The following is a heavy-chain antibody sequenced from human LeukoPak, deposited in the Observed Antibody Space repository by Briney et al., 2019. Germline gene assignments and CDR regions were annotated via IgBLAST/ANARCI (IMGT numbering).Heavy chain of an antibody. D-gene: IGHD2-15*01. CDR3: ARDWGYCSGGSCRLGYYYYGMDV. J-gene: IGHJ6*02. Sequence: PGGSLRLSCAASGFTVSSNYMSWVRQAPGKGLEWVPVIYSGGSTYYADSVKGRFTISRHNSKNTLYLQMNSLRAEDTAVYYCARDWGYCSGGSCRLGYYYYGMDVWGQGTTVTVSS. CDR1: GFTVSSNY. CDR2: IYSGGST. V-gene: IGHV3-53*04.